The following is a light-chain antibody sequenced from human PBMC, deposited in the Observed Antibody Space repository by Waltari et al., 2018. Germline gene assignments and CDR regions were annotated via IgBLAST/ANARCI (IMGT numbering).Light chain of an antibody. Sequence: EIVLTQSPGTLSVSLGDSATLSCRASRSVSNSLAWFQQKPGQAPRLLIYDASTRATGVPARFSGSGSGTDFALNISSLQSEDVAVYYGQQYNIWPTWTFGQGTKVETK. CDR2: DAS. CDR1: RSVSNS. V-gene: IGKV3D-15*01. CDR3: QQYNIWPTWT. J-gene: IGKJ1*01.